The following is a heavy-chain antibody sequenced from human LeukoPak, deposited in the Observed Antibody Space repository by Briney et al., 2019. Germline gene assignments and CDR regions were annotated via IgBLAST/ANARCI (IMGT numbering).Heavy chain of an antibody. CDR2: IIPILGIA. Sequence: SVKVSCKASGGTFSSYAISWVRQAPGQGLEWMGRIIPILGIANYAQKFQGRVTITADKSTSTAYMELSSLRSEDTAVYYCARTSGSYEYFDYWGQGTLVTVSS. D-gene: IGHD1-26*01. V-gene: IGHV1-69*04. CDR1: GGTFSSYA. J-gene: IGHJ4*02. CDR3: ARTSGSYEYFDY.